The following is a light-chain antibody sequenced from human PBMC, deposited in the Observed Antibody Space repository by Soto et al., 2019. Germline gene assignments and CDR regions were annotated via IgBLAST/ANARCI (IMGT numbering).Light chain of an antibody. CDR2: GAS. J-gene: IGKJ4*01. CDR3: QKYNSAPLT. Sequence: EIVLTQSPGTLSLSPGERATLSCRASQSVSSSYLAWYQQKPGQAPRLLIYGASSRATGIPDRFSGSGSGPDFTLTISSLEPEDVATYYCQKYNSAPLTFGGGTKVDIK. V-gene: IGKV3-20*01. CDR1: QSVSSSY.